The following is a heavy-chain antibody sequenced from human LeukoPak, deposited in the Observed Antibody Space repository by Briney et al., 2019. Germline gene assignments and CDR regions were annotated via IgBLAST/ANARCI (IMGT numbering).Heavy chain of an antibody. CDR1: GFTFSSYE. Sequence: GRSLRLSCAASGFTFSSYEMNWVRQAPGKGLEWVSYITSTATTYYADSVKGRFTISRDNAKTSLYLQMSSLRVEDTAVYYCATDRGPHRSSPNSGAFDMWGQGTLVTVAS. CDR3: ATDRGPHRSSPNSGAFDM. D-gene: IGHD6-6*01. V-gene: IGHV3-48*03. J-gene: IGHJ3*02. CDR2: ITSTATT.